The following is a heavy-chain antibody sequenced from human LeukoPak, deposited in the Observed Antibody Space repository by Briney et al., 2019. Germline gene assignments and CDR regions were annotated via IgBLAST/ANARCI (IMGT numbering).Heavy chain of an antibody. CDR2: ISSSSSYI. J-gene: IGHJ5*02. CDR1: GFTFRSYS. Sequence: GGSLRLSCAASGFTFRSYSMNWVRQAPGKGLEWVSSISSSSSYIYYADSVKGRFTISRDNAKNSLYLQMNSLRAEDTAVYYCARSGPHYSESSGYLWGQGTQVTVSS. V-gene: IGHV3-21*01. CDR3: ARSGPHYSESSGYL. D-gene: IGHD3-22*01.